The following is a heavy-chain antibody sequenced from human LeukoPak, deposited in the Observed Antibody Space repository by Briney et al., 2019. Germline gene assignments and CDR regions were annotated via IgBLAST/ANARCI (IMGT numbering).Heavy chain of an antibody. CDR2: INHSGST. CDR3: ASEDDSSGSYVEH. CDR1: GGSFSGYY. V-gene: IGHV4-34*01. Sequence: KASETLSLTCAVYGGSFSGYYWSWIRQPPGKGLEWIGEINHSGSTNYNPSLKSRVTISVGTSKNQFSLNLSSVTAADTAVYYCASEDDSSGSYVEHWGQGTLVTVSS. D-gene: IGHD3-22*01. J-gene: IGHJ4*02.